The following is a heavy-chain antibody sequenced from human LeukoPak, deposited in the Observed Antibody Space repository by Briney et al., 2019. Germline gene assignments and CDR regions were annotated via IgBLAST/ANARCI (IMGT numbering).Heavy chain of an antibody. V-gene: IGHV4-39*07. CDR2: IYYSGST. D-gene: IGHD1-26*01. CDR3: ARHSPWRGSYYRPSYYYYYMDV. Sequence: SETLSLTCTVSGGSISSSSYYWGWIRQPPGKGLEWIGSIYYSGSTYYNPSLKSRVTISVDTSKNQFSLKLSSVTAADTAVYYCARHSPWRGSYYRPSYYYYYMDVWGKGTTVTVSS. CDR1: GGSISSSSYY. J-gene: IGHJ6*03.